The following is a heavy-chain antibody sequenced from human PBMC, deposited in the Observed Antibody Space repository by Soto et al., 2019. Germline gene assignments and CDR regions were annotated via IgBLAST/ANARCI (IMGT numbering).Heavy chain of an antibody. CDR2: IIPLYGTS. J-gene: IGHJ5*02. CDR1: GGTFSDYA. Sequence: QVQLVQSGAEVTKPGSSVKISCKAPGGTFSDYAITWVRQAPGQGLEWMGGIIPLYGTSNYAQKFHDRVTLSADTSTTTAYMDLSSLSPEDTAVYYCARDLGGCSAGSCRYNWLDLWGQGTLITVSS. D-gene: IGHD2-15*01. V-gene: IGHV1-69*06. CDR3: ARDLGGCSAGSCRYNWLDL.